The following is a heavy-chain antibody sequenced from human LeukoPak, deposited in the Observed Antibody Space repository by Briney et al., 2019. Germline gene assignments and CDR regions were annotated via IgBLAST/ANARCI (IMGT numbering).Heavy chain of an antibody. D-gene: IGHD2-2*02. CDR2: IIPIFGTA. V-gene: IGHV1-69*13. J-gene: IGHJ3*02. Sequence: ASVKVSCKASGGTFSSYAISWVRQAPGQGLEWMGGIIPIFGTANYAQKFQGRVTITADESTSTAYMELSSLRSEDTAVYYCARFHRTAAIRPYDAFDIWGQGTMVTVSS. CDR1: GGTFSSYA. CDR3: ARFHRTAAIRPYDAFDI.